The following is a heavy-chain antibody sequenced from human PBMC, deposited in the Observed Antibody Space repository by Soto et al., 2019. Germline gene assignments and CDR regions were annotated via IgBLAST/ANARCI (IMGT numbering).Heavy chain of an antibody. CDR3: AKDGSVAMDNWFDP. V-gene: IGHV3-23*01. Sequence: EVQLLESGGGLVQPGGSLRLSCAASGFTFSSYAMSWVRQAPGKGLEWVSAISGSGGSTYYADSVTGRFTISRDNTKNTLYLQMNSLRAEDTAVYYCAKDGSVAMDNWFDPWGQGTLVTVSS. D-gene: IGHD6-19*01. J-gene: IGHJ5*02. CDR1: GFTFSSYA. CDR2: ISGSGGST.